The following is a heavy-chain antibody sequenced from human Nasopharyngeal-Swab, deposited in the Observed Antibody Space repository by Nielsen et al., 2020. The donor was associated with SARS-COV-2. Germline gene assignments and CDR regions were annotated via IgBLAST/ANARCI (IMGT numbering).Heavy chain of an antibody. V-gene: IGHV3-23*01. Sequence: GESLKISCAASGFTFASYAMNWVRQTPGKGLEWVSAVSGSGADTYYADSGKGRFTISRDNSKNTIYLHMNSLRAEDTAVYYCAKDLTGYYAPLDQWGQGTLVTVSS. CDR1: GFTFASYA. CDR3: AKDLTGYYAPLDQ. J-gene: IGHJ4*02. D-gene: IGHD3-9*01. CDR2: VSGSGADT.